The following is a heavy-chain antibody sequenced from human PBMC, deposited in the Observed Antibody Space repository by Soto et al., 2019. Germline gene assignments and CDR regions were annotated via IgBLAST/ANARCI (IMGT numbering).Heavy chain of an antibody. CDR2: TNPSNGGT. CDR3: ATEVGGGRQYYFDS. CDR1: GYTFTGYY. Sequence: ASVKVSCKASGYTFTGYYIQWVRQAAGQGLEWMGWTNPSNGGTNYAQKFQGRVTMTRDTSLSIAYMELTTLRSDDTAVFYCATEVGGGRQYYFDSWGLGTLVTVSS. J-gene: IGHJ4*02. V-gene: IGHV1-2*02. D-gene: IGHD3-16*01.